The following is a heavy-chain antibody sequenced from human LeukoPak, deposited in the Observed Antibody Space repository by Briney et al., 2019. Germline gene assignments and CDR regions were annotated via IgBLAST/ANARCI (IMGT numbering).Heavy chain of an antibody. V-gene: IGHV3-21*01. J-gene: IGHJ4*02. CDR2: ISSTSSHK. CDR3: AREFADS. CDR1: GFTFNIYS. Sequence: GGSLRLSCAASGFTFNIYSMNWVRQAPGKGLEWVSSISSTSSHKYYADSVKGRSTVSRDNAKNSLYLQMTSLRAEDTAVYYCAREFADSWGQGTLVIVSS.